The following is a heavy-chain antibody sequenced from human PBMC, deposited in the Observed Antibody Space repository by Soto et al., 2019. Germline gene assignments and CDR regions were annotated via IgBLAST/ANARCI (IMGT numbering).Heavy chain of an antibody. J-gene: IGHJ5*02. CDR1: GGSISSGGYS. V-gene: IGHV4-30-2*01. CDR3: ARVPDR. D-gene: IGHD2-2*01. CDR2: IYHSGST. Sequence: QLQLRESGSGLVKPSQTLSLTCAVSGGSISSGGYSWSWIRQPPGKGLEWIGYIYHSGSTYYNPSLKRRVTISVDRSKNQFSLKLSSVTAADTAVYYCARVPDRWGQGTLVTVSS.